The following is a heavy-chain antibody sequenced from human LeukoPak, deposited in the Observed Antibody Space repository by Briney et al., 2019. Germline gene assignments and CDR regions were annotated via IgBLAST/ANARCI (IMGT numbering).Heavy chain of an antibody. CDR3: VRRVQLDF. Sequence: SGGSLRLSCAASGFTFSSYGMHWVRQAPGKGLEWVAVIWYDGSNKYYADSVKGRFTISRDNSGNTLTLQMHRLRVEDTAVYYCVRRVQLDFWGQGTLVSVSS. D-gene: IGHD3-10*01. CDR2: IWYDGSNK. CDR1: GFTFSSYG. V-gene: IGHV3-33*01. J-gene: IGHJ4*02.